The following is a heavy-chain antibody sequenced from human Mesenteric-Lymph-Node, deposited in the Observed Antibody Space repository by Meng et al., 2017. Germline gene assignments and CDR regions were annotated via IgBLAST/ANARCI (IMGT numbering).Heavy chain of an antibody. D-gene: IGHD6-19*01. CDR2: INAGNGNT. J-gene: IGHJ5*02. CDR1: GYTFTTYA. V-gene: IGHV1-3*01. Sequence: VHLVQSGAEVKKPGASVTVSCKASGYTFTTYAIHWVRQAPGQRLEWMGWINAGNGNTRYSQKFQGRVSITRDTSASTAYMELSSLRSEDTAVYYCARCIAEAGNWFDPWGQGTLVTVSS. CDR3: ARCIAEAGNWFDP.